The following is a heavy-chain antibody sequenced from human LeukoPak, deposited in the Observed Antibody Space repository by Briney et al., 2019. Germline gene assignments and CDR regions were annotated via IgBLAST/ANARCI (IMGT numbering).Heavy chain of an antibody. CDR2: IKQDGNEK. CDR3: AREPDYGDHWYFDL. J-gene: IGHJ2*01. Sequence: GGSLRLSCAASGFTYSNYWMSWVRQAPGKGLEWVANIKQDGNEKYYVGSVKGRFTISRDNAKNSLYLQMNSLRAEDTAVYYCAREPDYGDHWYFDLWGRGTLVSASS. D-gene: IGHD4-17*01. V-gene: IGHV3-7*03. CDR1: GFTYSNYW.